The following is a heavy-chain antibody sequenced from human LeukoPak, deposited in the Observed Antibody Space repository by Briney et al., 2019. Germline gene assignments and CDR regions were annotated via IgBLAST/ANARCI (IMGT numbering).Heavy chain of an antibody. J-gene: IGHJ4*02. CDR1: GFSVSSNY. Sequence: QPGGSLRLSCAASGFSVSSNYMSWVRHAPGKGLQFFSVVYSGGSTYYADSVKGRFALSRDKSKNTLYLQMNSLRAEDTAVYYCVRDRQGFCGETWGQGTVVTVSS. CDR2: VYSGGST. CDR3: VRDRQGFCGET. V-gene: IGHV3-53*01. D-gene: IGHD3-10*01.